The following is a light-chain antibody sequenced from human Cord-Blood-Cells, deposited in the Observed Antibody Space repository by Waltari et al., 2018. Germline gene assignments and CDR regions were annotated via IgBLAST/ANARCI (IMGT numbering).Light chain of an antibody. J-gene: IGKJ4*01. CDR1: QSVSSSY. CDR3: QQYGSSPLT. Sequence: EIVLTQSPGTLSLSPGEIATLSCRASQSVSSSYLAWYQQKPGQAPRLLIYGASSRATGIPDRFSGSGSGTDFTLTISRLEPEDFAVYYCQQYGSSPLTFGGGPRWRSN. V-gene: IGKV3-20*01. CDR2: GAS.